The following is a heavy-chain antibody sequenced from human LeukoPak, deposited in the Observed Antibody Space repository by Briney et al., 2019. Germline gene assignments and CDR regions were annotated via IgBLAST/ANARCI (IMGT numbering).Heavy chain of an antibody. CDR3: ARDRYDILTGYYTPDY. J-gene: IGHJ4*02. D-gene: IGHD3-9*01. CDR2: ISSSSSTI. CDR1: GFTFSSYS. Sequence: GGSLRLSCAASGFTFSSYSMNWVRQAPGKGLEWVSYISSSSSTIYYADSVKGRFTIPRDNAKNSLYLQMNSLRAEDTAVYYCARDRYDILTGYYTPDYWGQGTLVTVSS. V-gene: IGHV3-48*04.